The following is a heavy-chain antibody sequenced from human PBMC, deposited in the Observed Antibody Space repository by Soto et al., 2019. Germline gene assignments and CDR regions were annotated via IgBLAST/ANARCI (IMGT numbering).Heavy chain of an antibody. CDR1: GFTFGSYG. Sequence: PGGSLRLSCAASGFTFGSYGMHWVRQAPGKGLEWVAFISYDGSSKYYVDSVKGRFTISRDNSKNTLYMQMNSLRAEDTAIYYCAREGPTVGYYFDYWGQGTLVTVSS. CDR2: ISYDGSSK. V-gene: IGHV3-30*03. D-gene: IGHD4-17*01. J-gene: IGHJ4*02. CDR3: AREGPTVGYYFDY.